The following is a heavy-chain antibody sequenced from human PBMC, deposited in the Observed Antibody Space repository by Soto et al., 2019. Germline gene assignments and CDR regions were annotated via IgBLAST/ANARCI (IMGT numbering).Heavy chain of an antibody. V-gene: IGHV3-9*01. CDR1: GFSFDDYA. CDR3: AKGGYYDYTLDY. J-gene: IGHJ4*02. Sequence: EVPLVESGGGLVQPGRSLRLSCTASGFSFDDYAMHWVRQVPGKGLEWVSGISWNSGNIGYADSVMGRFTISRDNAKSSLYLQMNSLRAEDTALYYCAKGGYYDYTLDYWGQGALVTVSS. D-gene: IGHD3-3*01. CDR2: ISWNSGNI.